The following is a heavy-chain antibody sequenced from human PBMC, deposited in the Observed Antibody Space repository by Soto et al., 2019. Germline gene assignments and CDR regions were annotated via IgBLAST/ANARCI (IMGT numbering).Heavy chain of an antibody. Sequence: PGGSLRLSCAASGFIFSNYGMHWGRQAPGKGLEWLAVISYDGSNKYYEDSVKGRLTISRDNSKNTLYLLMNSLRDEDTAVYYCAKGVAYSSGWPSDLWGQGT. J-gene: IGHJ4*02. D-gene: IGHD6-19*01. CDR1: GFIFSNYG. CDR2: ISYDGSNK. V-gene: IGHV3-30*18. CDR3: AKGVAYSSGWPSDL.